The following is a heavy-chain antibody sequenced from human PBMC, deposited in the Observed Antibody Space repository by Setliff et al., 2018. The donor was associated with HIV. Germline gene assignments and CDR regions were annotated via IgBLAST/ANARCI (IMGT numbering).Heavy chain of an antibody. CDR2: ISSSSTYT. CDR3: TTALTYGGTKN. V-gene: IGHV3-11*05. D-gene: IGHD2-15*01. Sequence: GGSLRLSCTASGFTFSDYYMSWIRQAPGKGLEWVSYISSSSTYTNYLDSVKGRFTISRDNAKNSLYLQMNSLRAEDTAVYYCTTALTYGGTKNWGQGTLVTVSS. J-gene: IGHJ4*02. CDR1: GFTFSDYY.